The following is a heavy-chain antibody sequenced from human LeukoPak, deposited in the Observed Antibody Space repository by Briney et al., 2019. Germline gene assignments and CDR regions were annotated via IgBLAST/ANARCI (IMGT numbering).Heavy chain of an antibody. V-gene: IGHV3-21*06. CDR1: GFTFSNYS. J-gene: IGHJ4*02. D-gene: IGHD3-16*01. CDR2: IGSSGSYI. Sequence: GGSLRLSCAASGFTFSNYSMNWVRQAPGKGLEWVSSIGSSGSYIYYADSVKGRFTISRDNAKNSLYLQMNSLRGEDTAVYNCARGGRRFWGQGTLVTVSS. CDR3: ARGGRRF.